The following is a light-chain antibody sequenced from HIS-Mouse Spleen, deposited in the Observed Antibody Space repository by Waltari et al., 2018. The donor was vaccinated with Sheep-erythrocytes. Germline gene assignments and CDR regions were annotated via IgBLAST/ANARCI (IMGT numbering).Light chain of an antibody. CDR1: SSDVGGYHY. J-gene: IGLJ3*02. CDR2: EVS. V-gene: IGLV2-14*01. Sequence: QSALTQPASVSGSPGQSITISCTGTSSDVGGYHYVSCYQQHPGKAPKLMIYEVSNRPSGVSNRFSGSKSGNTASLTISGLQAEDEADYYCSSYTISSTWVFGGGTKLTVL. CDR3: SSYTISSTWV.